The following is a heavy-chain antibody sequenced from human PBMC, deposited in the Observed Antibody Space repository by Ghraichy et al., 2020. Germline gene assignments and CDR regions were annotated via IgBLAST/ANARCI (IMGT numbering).Heavy chain of an antibody. CDR1: GFTFTSYS. CDR2: IWSNGI. Sequence: SLRLSCAASGFTFTSYSLNWVRQAPGKGLEWLSSIWSNGIYADSVKGRFIISRDNAKNSLYLQMNSLRDEDTAVYYCVRDHSWAFDYWGQGILVTVSS. CDR3: VRDHSWAFDY. D-gene: IGHD3-16*01. V-gene: IGHV3-48*02. J-gene: IGHJ4*02.